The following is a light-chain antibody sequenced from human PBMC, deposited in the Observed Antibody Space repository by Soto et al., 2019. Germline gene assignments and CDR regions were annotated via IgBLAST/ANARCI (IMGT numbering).Light chain of an antibody. CDR3: SSYTSSSTLYV. V-gene: IGLV2-14*01. Sequence: QSVLTQPASVSGSPGQSITISCTGNSRDVGDYNYVSWYQQHPGKAPKLMIYDVSNRPSGVSNRFSGPKSGNTASLTISGLQAEDEADSYCSSYTSSSTLYVFGTGTKVTVL. CDR2: DVS. CDR1: SRDVGDYNY. J-gene: IGLJ1*01.